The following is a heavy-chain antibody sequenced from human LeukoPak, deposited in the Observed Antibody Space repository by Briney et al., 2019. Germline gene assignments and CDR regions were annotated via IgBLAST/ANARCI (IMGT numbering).Heavy chain of an antibody. V-gene: IGHV4-34*01. CDR1: GGSFGNYY. J-gene: IGHJ4*02. Sequence: SETLSLTCGVYGGSFGNYYWTWIRQPPGKGLEWIGEINHSGNTDYNPSLKSRVTMSVDTSKNQFSLRLSSVTAADTAVYYCARDGYSGSDALWGQGTLVTVSS. CDR3: ARDGYSGSDAL. D-gene: IGHD5-12*01. CDR2: INHSGNT.